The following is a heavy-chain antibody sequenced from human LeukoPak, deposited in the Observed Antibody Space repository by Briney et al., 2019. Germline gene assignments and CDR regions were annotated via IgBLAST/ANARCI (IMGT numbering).Heavy chain of an antibody. CDR2: IYTSGST. J-gene: IGHJ6*03. CDR1: GGSISNGSYY. V-gene: IGHV4-61*02. D-gene: IGHD4-11*01. Sequence: SETLSLTCTVSGGSISNGSYYWSWIRQPAGKGLEWIGRIYTSGSTNYNPSLKSRVTISVDTSKNQFSLKLSSVTAADTAVYYCARALQTQRRGSGSYYYYMDVWGKGTTVTVSS. CDR3: ARALQTQRRGSGSYYYYMDV.